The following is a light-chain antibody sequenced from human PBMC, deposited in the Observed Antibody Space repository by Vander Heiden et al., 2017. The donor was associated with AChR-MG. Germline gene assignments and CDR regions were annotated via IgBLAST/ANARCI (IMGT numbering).Light chain of an antibody. CDR2: DNN. J-gene: IGLJ1*01. CDR3: GTWDSSLSAGV. Sequence: KVTISCSGSSSNIENNYVAWYQQLAETAPKLLIHDNNKRPSGIPDRFSGSKPGTSATLGITGLQTGDEADYYCGTWDSSLSAGVFGTGTKVTVL. CDR1: SSNIENNY. V-gene: IGLV1-51*01.